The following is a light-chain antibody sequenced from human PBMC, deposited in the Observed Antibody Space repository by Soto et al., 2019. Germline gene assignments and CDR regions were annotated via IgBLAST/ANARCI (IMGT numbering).Light chain of an antibody. V-gene: IGKV3-20*01. J-gene: IGKJ2*01. CDR3: HQYGSSPSYT. CDR1: QSASSSY. CDR2: GAS. Sequence: EIVWTPSPGTLSLSPVERATLSCRASQSASSSYLAWYQQKHGQAPRLLIYGASRRATGIPDRFSGSGSGTDFTLTISRLEPEDFAVYYCHQYGSSPSYTFGQGTKLESK.